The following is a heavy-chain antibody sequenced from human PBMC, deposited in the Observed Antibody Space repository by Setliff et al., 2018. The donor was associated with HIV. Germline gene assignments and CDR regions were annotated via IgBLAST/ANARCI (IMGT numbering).Heavy chain of an antibody. V-gene: IGHV4-38-2*01. J-gene: IGHJ6*03. CDR1: GYSISSGYY. CDR3: ARGLVNLSRYYYYYMDV. Sequence: SETLSLTCAVSGYSISSGYYWDWIRQPPGRGLEWIGNIYHSGGTHYNPSLRSRDNITVDTSKNHCSLKLSSVTAADTAVYYCARGLVNLSRYYYYYMDVWGKGTTVTVSS. CDR2: IYHSGGT. D-gene: IGHD3-10*01.